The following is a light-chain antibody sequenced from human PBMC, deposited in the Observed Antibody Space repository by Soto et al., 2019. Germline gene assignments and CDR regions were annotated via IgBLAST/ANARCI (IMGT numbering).Light chain of an antibody. V-gene: IGKV3-20*01. J-gene: IGKJ3*01. CDR1: QSVGSNY. CDR3: QQYATTTFT. Sequence: EIVLTQSPGTLSLSLGERATVSCRASQSVGSNYLAWYQRKPVQAPRLLIYGASSRATGIPDRFSGSGSGTDFTLTISRLEPEDVSVDYCQQYATTTFTFGPGTKVD. CDR2: GAS.